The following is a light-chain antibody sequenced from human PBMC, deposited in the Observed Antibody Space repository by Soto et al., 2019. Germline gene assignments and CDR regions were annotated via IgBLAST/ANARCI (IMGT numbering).Light chain of an antibody. J-gene: IGKJ4*01. CDR2: DVS. CDR3: QQRSNWPLT. CDR1: QSVTTF. Sequence: EIVLTKSPVTLSLSPGERATLSCSASQSVTTFLAWYQQKPGQAPRLLIYDVSNRATGIPARFSGSGSGTDFTLTINSLEPEDFAVYYCQQRSNWPLTFGGGTKVEIK. V-gene: IGKV3-11*01.